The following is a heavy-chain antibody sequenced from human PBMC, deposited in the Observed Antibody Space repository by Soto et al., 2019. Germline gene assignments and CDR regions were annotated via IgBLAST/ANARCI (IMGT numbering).Heavy chain of an antibody. CDR1: GFTFSSYA. CDR3: AKTSDYDFWSGYYF. D-gene: IGHD3-3*01. V-gene: IGHV3-23*01. CDR2: ISGSGGST. Sequence: EVQLLESGGGLVQPGGSLRLSCAASGFTFSSYAMSWVRQAPGKGLEWVSAISGSGGSTYYADSVKGRFTISRDNSKNTLYLQMNSLSAEDTAVYYCAKTSDYDFWSGYYFWGQGTLVTVSS. J-gene: IGHJ4*02.